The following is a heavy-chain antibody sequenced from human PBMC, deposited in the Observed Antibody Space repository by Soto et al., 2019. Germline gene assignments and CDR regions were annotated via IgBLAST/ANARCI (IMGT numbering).Heavy chain of an antibody. J-gene: IGHJ3*02. CDR2: ISSSSSYI. D-gene: IGHD2-8*01. CDR1: GFTFSSYS. CDR3: ARDSTCTNGVCYLQFLYDAFDI. Sequence: GGSLRLSCAASGFTFSSYSMNWVRQAPWKGLEWVSSISSSSSYIYYADAVKGRFTISRDNAKNSLYLQMNSLRAEDTAVYYCARDSTCTNGVCYLQFLYDAFDIWGQGTMVTVS. V-gene: IGHV3-21*01.